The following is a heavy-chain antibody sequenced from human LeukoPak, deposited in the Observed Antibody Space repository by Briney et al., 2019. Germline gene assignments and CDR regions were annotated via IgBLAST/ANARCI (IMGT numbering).Heavy chain of an antibody. CDR3: AKDLKYQLLPY. CDR2: ISGSGGST. D-gene: IGHD2-2*01. V-gene: IGHV3-23*01. CDR1: GFTFSSYA. J-gene: IGHJ4*02. Sequence: GGSLRLSCAASGFTFSSYAMSWVRQAPGKGQGWVSAISGSGGSTYYADSVKGRFTISRDNSKNTLYLQMNSLRAEDTAVYYCAKDLKYQLLPYWGQGTLVTVSS.